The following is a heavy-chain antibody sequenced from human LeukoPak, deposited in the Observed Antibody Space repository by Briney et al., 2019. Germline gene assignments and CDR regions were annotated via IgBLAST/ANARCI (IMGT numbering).Heavy chain of an antibody. V-gene: IGHV1-8*01. CDR1: GYTFTSYD. CDR3: ARERSSYDSDNYYYYMDV. J-gene: IGHJ6*03. D-gene: IGHD5-12*01. Sequence: EASVKVSCKASGYTFTSYDINWVRQATGQGLEWMGWMNPNSGNTGYAQKFQGRVTMTRNTSISTAYMELSSLRSEDTAVYYCARERSSYDSDNYYYYMDVWGKGTMVTVSS. CDR2: MNPNSGNT.